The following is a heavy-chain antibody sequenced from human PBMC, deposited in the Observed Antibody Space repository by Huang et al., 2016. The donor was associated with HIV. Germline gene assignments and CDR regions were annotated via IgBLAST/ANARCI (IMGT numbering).Heavy chain of an antibody. Sequence: QVQLQESGPGLVKPSGTLSLTCSVSGDSISSQYWGWIRQPPGKGLAWIGTIYYSGSPSYNPSLKSRVTMSVDTSKNQFSLKLNSVTAADTAVYYCARYDVLTGANYYMDVWGIGTTVIVSS. CDR2: IYYSGSP. D-gene: IGHD3-9*01. J-gene: IGHJ6*03. CDR1: GDSISSQY. V-gene: IGHV4-59*11. CDR3: ARYDVLTGANYYMDV.